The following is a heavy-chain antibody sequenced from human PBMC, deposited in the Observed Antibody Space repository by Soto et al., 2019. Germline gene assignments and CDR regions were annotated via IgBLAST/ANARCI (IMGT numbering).Heavy chain of an antibody. Sequence: PGGSLRLSCAASGFTVSTNYMSWVRQAPGKGLEWVSVIYSGGSTYYADSVKGRFTISRDNSKNTLYLQMNSLRAEDTAVYYCARDGYYHYGMDVWCQATTVTVSS. CDR1: GFTVSTNY. CDR3: ARDGYYHYGMDV. V-gene: IGHV3-53*01. CDR2: IYSGGST. J-gene: IGHJ6*02.